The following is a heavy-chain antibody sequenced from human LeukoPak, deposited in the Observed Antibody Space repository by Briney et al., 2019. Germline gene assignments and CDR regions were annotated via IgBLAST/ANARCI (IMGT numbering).Heavy chain of an antibody. V-gene: IGHV3-30-3*01. D-gene: IGHD6-13*01. CDR2: ISYDGSNK. CDR1: GCTFSSYA. J-gene: IGHJ4*02. CDR3: ARDLVSWSIDY. Sequence: GGSLRLSCAASGCTFSSYAMHWVRQAPGKGLEWVAVISYDGSNKYYADSVKGRFTISRDNSKNTLYLQMNSLRAEDTAVYYCARDLVSWSIDYWGQGTLVTVSS.